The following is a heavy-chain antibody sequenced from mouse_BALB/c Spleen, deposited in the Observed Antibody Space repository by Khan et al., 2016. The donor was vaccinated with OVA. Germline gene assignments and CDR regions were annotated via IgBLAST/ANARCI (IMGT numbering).Heavy chain of an antibody. CDR1: GYTFTDYN. J-gene: IGHJ3*01. Sequence: VRLQQSGPDLVKPGASVRISCKATGYTFTDYNMDWLKQSHGGSLEWIGYIFPNNGGTGYNQKFKTKATLTVDISSSTAYMDLRSLTSEDSAVXYGVTSGYGPFGFWGQGTLVTVS. V-gene: IGHV1S29*02. CDR3: VTSGYGPFGF. D-gene: IGHD2-2*01. CDR2: IFPNNGGT.